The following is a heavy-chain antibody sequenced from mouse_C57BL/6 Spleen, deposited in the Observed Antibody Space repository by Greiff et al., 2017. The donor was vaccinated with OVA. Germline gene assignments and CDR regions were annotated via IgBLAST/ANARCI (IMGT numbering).Heavy chain of an antibody. V-gene: IGHV10-1*01. J-gene: IGHJ1*03. Sequence: EVQVVESGGGLVQPKGSLKLSCAASGFSFNTYAMNWVRQAPGKGLEWVARIRSKSNNYATYYADSVKDRFTISRDDSESMLYLQMNNLKTEDTAMYYCVGIYYGNYEYFDVWGTGTTVTVSS. CDR1: GFSFNTYA. D-gene: IGHD2-1*01. CDR2: IRSKSNNYAT. CDR3: VGIYYGNYEYFDV.